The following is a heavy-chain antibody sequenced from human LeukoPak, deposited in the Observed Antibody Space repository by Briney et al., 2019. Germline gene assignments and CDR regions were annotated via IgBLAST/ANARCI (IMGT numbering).Heavy chain of an antibody. D-gene: IGHD1-26*01. CDR3: AREVGTPQAFDI. Sequence: PGGSLRLSCSASGFTFSTYSMNWVRQAPGKGLEWVSSITRSNSYIYYADSVKGRFTISRDNAKNLLYLQMNSLRADDTAIYYCAREVGTPQAFDIWGQGTMVTVSS. CDR1: GFTFSTYS. V-gene: IGHV3-21*01. J-gene: IGHJ3*02. CDR2: ITRSNSYI.